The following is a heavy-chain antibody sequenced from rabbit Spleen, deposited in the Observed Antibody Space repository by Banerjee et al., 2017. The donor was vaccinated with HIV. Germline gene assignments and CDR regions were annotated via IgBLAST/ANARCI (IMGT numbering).Heavy chain of an antibody. V-gene: IGHV1S45*01. CDR2: IYAGSSGRA. J-gene: IGHJ6*01. CDR1: GFSFSSSNY. CDR3: ARDTSSSFSSYGMDL. Sequence: QEQLVESGGGLVQPEGSLTLTCTASGFSFSSSNYMCWVRQAPGKGLEWIGCIYAGSSGRAYYASWAKGRFTISKTSSTTVTLQMTSLTVADTATYFCARDTSSSFSSYGMDLWGPGTLVTVS. D-gene: IGHD1-1*01.